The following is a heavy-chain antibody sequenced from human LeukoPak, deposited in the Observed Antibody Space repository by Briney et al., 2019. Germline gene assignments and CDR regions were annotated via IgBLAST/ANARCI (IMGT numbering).Heavy chain of an antibody. CDR3: ARDLLFGTDAFEI. CDR2: ITGSGGNT. J-gene: IGHJ3*02. Sequence: GGSTRLSCAASGFTFSSYAMSWVRQAPGKGLEWDSAITGSGGNTYSADSMKGRFNISRDNSKNTLYLQMTSLRAEDTAVYYCARDLLFGTDAFEIWGQGTMVSVSS. D-gene: IGHD3-10*01. V-gene: IGHV3-23*01. CDR1: GFTFSSYA.